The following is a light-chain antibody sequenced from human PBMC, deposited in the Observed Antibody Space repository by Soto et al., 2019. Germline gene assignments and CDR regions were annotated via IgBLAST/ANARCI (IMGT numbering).Light chain of an antibody. CDR1: QSISSW. V-gene: IGKV1-5*01. J-gene: IGKJ1*01. CDR2: DAS. CDR3: QQYETYWT. Sequence: DIQMTQSPSTLSESVGDRVTITCRASQSISSWLAWYQQKPGKAPKLLIYDASDLESGVPSRFSGSGSGTEFTLTISSLQPEDFAVYYCQQYETYWTFGQGAKVDIK.